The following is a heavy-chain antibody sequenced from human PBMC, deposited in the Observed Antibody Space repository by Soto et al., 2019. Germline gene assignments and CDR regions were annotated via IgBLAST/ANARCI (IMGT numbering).Heavy chain of an antibody. CDR2: INHSGGT. J-gene: IGHJ5*02. CDR1: GGSFSGYY. Sequence: SETLSLTCAVYGGSFSGYYWSWIRQPPGKGLEWIGEINHSGGTNYNPSLKSRVTISVDMSKNQFSLKLSSVTAADTAVYYCARGVTMIVENWFDPWGQGTLVTVSS. D-gene: IGHD3-22*01. V-gene: IGHV4-34*01. CDR3: ARGVTMIVENWFDP.